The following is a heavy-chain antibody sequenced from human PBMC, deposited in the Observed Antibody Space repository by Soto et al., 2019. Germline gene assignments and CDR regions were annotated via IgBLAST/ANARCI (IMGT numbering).Heavy chain of an antibody. CDR1: GGTFSSYT. V-gene: IGHV1-69*02. J-gene: IGHJ3*02. CDR3: ASWRDIVVVRGAFDI. CDR2: IIPILGIA. Sequence: ASVKVSCKASGGTFSSYTISWVRQAPGQGLEWMGRIIPILGIANYAQKFQGRVTITADKSTSTAYMELSSLRSEDTAVYYCASWRDIVVVRGAFDIWGQGTMVTVSS. D-gene: IGHD2-2*01.